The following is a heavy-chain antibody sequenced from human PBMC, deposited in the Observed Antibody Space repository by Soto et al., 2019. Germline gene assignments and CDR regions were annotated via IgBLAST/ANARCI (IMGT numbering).Heavy chain of an antibody. D-gene: IGHD4-17*01. Sequence: EVQLLESGGGLVQPGGSLRLSCAASGFTFSSYAMSWVRQAPGKGLQWVSGVSGGGASTYYADSVKGRFTISRDNSENTLYLQMNSLRAEDTAVYYCASASDDGDLGGPDVWGQGTTVTVS. CDR2: VSGGGAST. CDR1: GFTFSSYA. J-gene: IGHJ6*02. V-gene: IGHV3-23*01. CDR3: ASASDDGDLGGPDV.